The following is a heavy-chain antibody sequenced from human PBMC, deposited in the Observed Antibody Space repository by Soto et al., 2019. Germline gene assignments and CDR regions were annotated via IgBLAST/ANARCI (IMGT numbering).Heavy chain of an antibody. CDR2: IYHSGRT. D-gene: IGHD3-22*01. CDR1: GYSITNTNW. CDR3: ARSPYEDGLHV. J-gene: IGHJ3*01. Sequence: QVQLQESGPGLVKPSDTLSLTCAVSGYSITNTNWWTWVRQPPGKGLECIGYIYHSGRTYYNPSLKRRVTMSVDTSKNQFSLKLSSVTAVDTAVYYGARSPYEDGLHVWGRGTMVTVSS. V-gene: IGHV4-28*01.